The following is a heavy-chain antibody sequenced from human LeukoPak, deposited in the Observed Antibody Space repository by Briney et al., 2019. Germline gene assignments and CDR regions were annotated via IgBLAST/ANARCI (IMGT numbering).Heavy chain of an antibody. J-gene: IGHJ4*02. CDR1: GGSISSYY. D-gene: IGHD6-13*01. CDR3: ARGITAAAKDFDY. Sequence: PSETLCLTCTVSGGSISSYYWSWIRQPAGKGLEWVGRIYTSGSTNYNPSLKSRVTMSVDTSKNQFSLRLRAVTAADPDLYYCARGITAAAKDFDYWGQGPLVTVSS. CDR2: IYTSGST. V-gene: IGHV4-4*07.